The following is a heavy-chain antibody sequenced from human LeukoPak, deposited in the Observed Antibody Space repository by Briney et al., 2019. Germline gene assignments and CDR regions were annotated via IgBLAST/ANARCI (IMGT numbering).Heavy chain of an antibody. CDR2: ISSGSSYI. CDR3: ARQVGVDDAFDI. V-gene: IGHV3-21*01. CDR1: GFTFNTYS. Sequence: PGGSLRLSCAASGFTFNTYSVNWVRQALAKGLEWVSSISSGSSYIFYADSMKGRFTISRDNAKTSLYLQMNSLRAEDTAVYYCARQVGVDDAFDIWGQGTKVTVSS. D-gene: IGHD1-26*01. J-gene: IGHJ3*02.